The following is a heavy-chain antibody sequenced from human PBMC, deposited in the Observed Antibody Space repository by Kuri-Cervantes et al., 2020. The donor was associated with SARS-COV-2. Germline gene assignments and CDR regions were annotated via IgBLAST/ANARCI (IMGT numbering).Heavy chain of an antibody. D-gene: IGHD2-2*01. J-gene: IGHJ4*02. V-gene: IGHV3-48*04. CDR3: ARYCSSTSCHRRPGVFDY. Sequence: GGSLRLSCAASGFTFSSYGMHWVRQAPGKGLEWVSYISSSGSTIYYADSVKGRFTISRDNAKNSLYLQMNSLRAEDTAVYYCARYCSSTSCHRRPGVFDYWGQGTLVTVSS. CDR2: ISSSGSTI. CDR1: GFTFSSYG.